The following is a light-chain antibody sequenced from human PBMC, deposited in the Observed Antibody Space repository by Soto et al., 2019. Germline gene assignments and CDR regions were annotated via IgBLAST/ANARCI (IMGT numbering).Light chain of an antibody. Sequence: EIVVTQSPATLSVSPGERATLSCRASQSVSSNLAWYQQKPGRAPRLLIYGASTRATGIPARFSGSGSGTEFTLTISSLQSEDFAVYYCEQYNNWPPLTFGGGTKVEIK. CDR2: GAS. CDR3: EQYNNWPPLT. CDR1: QSVSSN. V-gene: IGKV3-15*01. J-gene: IGKJ4*01.